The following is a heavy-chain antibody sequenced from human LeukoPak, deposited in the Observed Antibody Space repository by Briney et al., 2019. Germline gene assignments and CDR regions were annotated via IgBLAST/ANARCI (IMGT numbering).Heavy chain of an antibody. CDR2: IYIGDSDT. CDR3: ARRSGTIASGVTDY. J-gene: IGHJ4*02. V-gene: IGHV5-51*01. CDR1: GYSFPSYW. Sequence: GESLKISCKGSGYSFPSYWIAWVRQMPGKGLEWMGIIYIGDSDTRYSPSFQGQVTISADKSISTAYLQWSSLKASDTAMYYCARRSGTIASGVTDYWGQGTLVTVSS. D-gene: IGHD2-21*01.